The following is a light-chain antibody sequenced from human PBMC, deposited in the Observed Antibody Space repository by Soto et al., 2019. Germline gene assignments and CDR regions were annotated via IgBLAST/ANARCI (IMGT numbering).Light chain of an antibody. Sequence: EMVMTQSPATLSLSPGERATLSCRASQSIGSNLAWYQQKPGQFPRLLIYGASTRATGLPARFSGSGSGTEFTLTITSLQSEDFALYYCQQYNKRPINLGHGRRLENK. CDR2: GAS. V-gene: IGKV3-15*01. J-gene: IGKJ5*01. CDR3: QQYNKRPIN. CDR1: QSIGSN.